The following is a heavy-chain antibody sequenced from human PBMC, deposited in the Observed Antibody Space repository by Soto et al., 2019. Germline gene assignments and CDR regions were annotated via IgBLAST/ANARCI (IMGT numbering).Heavy chain of an antibody. Sequence: QVQLVESGGGVVQPGRSLRLSCAASGFTFSSYAMHWVRQAPGKGLEWVAVISYDGSNKYYADSVKGRFTISRDNSKNTLDLQMNSLRAEDTAVYYCARGGQGIAAAGRIDYWGQGTLVTVSS. D-gene: IGHD6-13*01. CDR2: ISYDGSNK. V-gene: IGHV3-30-3*01. CDR3: ARGGQGIAAAGRIDY. CDR1: GFTFSSYA. J-gene: IGHJ4*02.